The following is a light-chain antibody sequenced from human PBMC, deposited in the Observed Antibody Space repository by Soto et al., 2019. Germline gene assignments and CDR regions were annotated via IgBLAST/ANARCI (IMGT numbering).Light chain of an antibody. J-gene: IGKJ4*01. V-gene: IGKV1-33*01. CDR2: DAF. CDR1: QDIKNF. Sequence: DIQMTQSPSSLSASVGDSVTMTCQASQDIKNFLNWYQQKPGKAPKLLIYDAFKLDTGVPSRFSGSGSGKDFTFTISSLQPEDIATYFCQQYDSLPPTFGGGTKVEI. CDR3: QQYDSLPPT.